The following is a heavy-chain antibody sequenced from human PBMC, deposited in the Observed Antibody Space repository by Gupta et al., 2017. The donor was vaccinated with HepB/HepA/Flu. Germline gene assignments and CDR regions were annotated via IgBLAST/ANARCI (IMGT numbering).Heavy chain of an antibody. CDR1: GFTFSSYS. Sequence: EVQLVESGGGLVKPGGSLRLSCAASGFTFSSYSMNWVRQAPGKGLEWVSSISSSSSYIYYADSVKGRFTISRDNAKNSLYLQMSSLRAEDTAVYYCARDVLVDTVFSSFRMDVWGQGTTVTVSS. D-gene: IGHD5-18*01. J-gene: IGHJ6*02. CDR3: ARDVLVDTVFSSFRMDV. V-gene: IGHV3-21*01. CDR2: ISSSSSYI.